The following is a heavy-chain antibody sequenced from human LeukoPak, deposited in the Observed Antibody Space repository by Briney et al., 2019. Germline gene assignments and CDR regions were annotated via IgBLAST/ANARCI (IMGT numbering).Heavy chain of an antibody. Sequence: PGGSLRLSCAASGVTFSSYGMHWVRQAPGKGLEWVAVISYDGSNKYYADSVKGRFTISRDNSKNTLYLQMNSLRAEDTAVYYCAKDNYYDSSGHVDYWGQGTLATVSS. CDR3: AKDNYYDSSGHVDY. D-gene: IGHD3-22*01. J-gene: IGHJ4*02. CDR1: GVTFSSYG. CDR2: ISYDGSNK. V-gene: IGHV3-30*18.